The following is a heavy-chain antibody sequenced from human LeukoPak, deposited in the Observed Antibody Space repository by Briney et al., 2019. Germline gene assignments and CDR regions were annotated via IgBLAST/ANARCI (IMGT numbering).Heavy chain of an antibody. V-gene: IGHV1-69*04. J-gene: IGHJ6*03. CDR3: ARDRGYCSGGSCYSSGNYYYYMDV. D-gene: IGHD2-15*01. CDR2: IIPILGIA. Sequence: SVKVSCKASGGTFSSYTISWVRQSPGQGLEWMGRIIPILGIANYAQKFQGRVTITADKSTSTAYMELSSLRSEDTAVYYCARDRGYCSGGSCYSSGNYYYYMDVWGKGTTVTVSS. CDR1: GGTFSSYT.